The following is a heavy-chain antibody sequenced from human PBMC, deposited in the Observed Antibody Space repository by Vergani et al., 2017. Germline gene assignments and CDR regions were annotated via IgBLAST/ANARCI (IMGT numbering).Heavy chain of an antibody. CDR1: GGSITSSSYY. V-gene: IGHV4-39*01. J-gene: IGHJ4*02. CDR2: IYHSGGA. Sequence: QLHLQESGPGLVKPSETLSLTCTVSGGSITSSSYYWGWIRQPPGKGLEWIGNIYHSGGAYYNPSLKGRVTISVDTSKNQFSLEVTSVTAADTAIYFCARTASFILRYFHWALWVQGTLVTVSS. CDR3: ARTASFILRYFHWAL. D-gene: IGHD3-9*01.